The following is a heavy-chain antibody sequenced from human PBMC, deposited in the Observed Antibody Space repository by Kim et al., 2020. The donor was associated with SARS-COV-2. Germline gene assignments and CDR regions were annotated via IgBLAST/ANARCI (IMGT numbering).Heavy chain of an antibody. V-gene: IGHV1-3*01. D-gene: IGHD5-18*01. CDR1: GYTFHTYA. CDR2: VDGGNGNT. CDR3: AREETDSYGYRAFDY. Sequence: ASVKVSCKASGYTFHTYAMHSMRQAPGQRLEWMGWVDGGNGNTKSSQNFQGRVTITRDRSATTAYMELSSLRSEDTAVYYCAREETDSYGYRAFDYWGQGTPVTVSS. J-gene: IGHJ4*02.